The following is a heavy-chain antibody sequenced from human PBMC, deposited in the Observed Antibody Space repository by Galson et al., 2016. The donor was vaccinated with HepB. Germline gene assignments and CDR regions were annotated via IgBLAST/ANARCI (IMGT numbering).Heavy chain of an antibody. CDR3: AKGPPNLAY. CDR2: IKEDGDEE. CDR1: GLSFSSHW. Sequence: SLRLSCAASGLSFSSHWLSWVRQAPGKGLEWVANIKEDGDEEFYGDSVTGRSTISRDNAKNSLFLQMNSLTTHDTAVYYCAKGPPNLAYWGQGALVTVSS. V-gene: IGHV3-7*03. J-gene: IGHJ4*02.